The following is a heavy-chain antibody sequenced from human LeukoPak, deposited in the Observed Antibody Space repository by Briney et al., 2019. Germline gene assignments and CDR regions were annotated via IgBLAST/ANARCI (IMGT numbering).Heavy chain of an antibody. CDR3: ARVRCSSTSCYEIWFDP. D-gene: IGHD2-2*01. CDR2: IYYSGST. Sequence: PSETLSLTCTVSGGSISSHYWSWIRQPPGKELEWIGYIYYSGSTNYNPSLKSRVTISVDTSKDQFSLKLSSVTAADTAVYYCARVRCSSTSCYEIWFDPWGQGTLVTVSS. J-gene: IGHJ5*02. V-gene: IGHV4-59*11. CDR1: GGSISSHY.